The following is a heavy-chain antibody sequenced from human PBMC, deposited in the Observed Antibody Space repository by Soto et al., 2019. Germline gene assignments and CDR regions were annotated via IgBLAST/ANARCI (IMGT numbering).Heavy chain of an antibody. V-gene: IGHV3-23*01. Sequence: EVQLLESGGGLVQPGGSLRLSCAATRFTFSSYAMRWVRQAPGKGLEWVSAISGSGGSTYYADSVKGRFTISRDNSKNTLYLQMNSLRAEDTAVYYCASKMATKPKPWGSGYYYGMDVWGQGTTVTVSS. J-gene: IGHJ6*02. CDR2: ISGSGGST. CDR3: ASKMATKPKPWGSGYYYGMDV. CDR1: RFTFSSYA. D-gene: IGHD3-10*01.